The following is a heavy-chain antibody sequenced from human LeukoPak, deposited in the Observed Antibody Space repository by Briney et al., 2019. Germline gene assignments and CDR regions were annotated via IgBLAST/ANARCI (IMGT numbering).Heavy chain of an antibody. V-gene: IGHV3-23*01. CDR2: ISGSGGST. D-gene: IGHD3-22*01. J-gene: IGHJ3*02. CDR1: GFTFSSYA. CDR3: AKDQIRGHYYDRSGHNAFDI. Sequence: GGSLRLSCAASGFTFSSYAMSWVRQAPGKGLEWVSAISGSGGSTYYADSVKGRFTISRDNSKNTLYLQMNSLRAEDTAVYYCAKDQIRGHYYDRSGHNAFDIWGQGTMVTVSS.